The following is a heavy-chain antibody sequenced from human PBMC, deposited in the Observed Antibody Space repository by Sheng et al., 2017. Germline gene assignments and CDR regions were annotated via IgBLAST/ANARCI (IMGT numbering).Heavy chain of an antibody. V-gene: IGHV3-33*01. J-gene: IGHJ6*02. D-gene: IGHD6-19*01. CDR1: GFTFSSYG. CDR2: IWYDGSNK. CDR3: ARGRRSSGWYTYYYGMDV. Sequence: QVQLVESGGGVVQPGRSLRLSCAASGFTFSSYGMHWVRQAPGKGLEWVAVIWYDGSNKYYADSVKGRFTISRDNSKNTLYLQMNSLRAEDTAVYYCARGRRSSGWYTYYYGMDVWGQGTTVTVSS.